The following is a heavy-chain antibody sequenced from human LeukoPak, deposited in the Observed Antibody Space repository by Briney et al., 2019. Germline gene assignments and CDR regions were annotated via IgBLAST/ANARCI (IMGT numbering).Heavy chain of an antibody. D-gene: IGHD6-6*01. J-gene: IGHJ3*02. CDR2: INPNSGGT. Sequence: ASVKVSCKASGYTFTGYYMHWVRQAPGQGLEWMGRINPNSGGTNYAQKFQGRVTMTRDTSISTAYMEPSRLRSDDTAVYYCATLVEYSSSSNAFDIWGQGTMVTVSS. CDR3: ATLVEYSSSSNAFDI. V-gene: IGHV1-2*06. CDR1: GYTFTGYY.